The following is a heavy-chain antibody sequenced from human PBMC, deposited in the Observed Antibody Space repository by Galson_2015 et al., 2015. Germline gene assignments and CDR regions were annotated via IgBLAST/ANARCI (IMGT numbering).Heavy chain of an antibody. Sequence: SLRLSCAASGFTFSSYAMSWVRQAPGKGLEWVSDISNSGGITYYADSVKGRFTISRDNSKNTLYLQMNSLRADDTAVYYCAKDRDSGSCYYYYGMDVWGQGTTVTVSS. J-gene: IGHJ6*02. V-gene: IGHV3-23*01. CDR2: ISNSGGIT. D-gene: IGHD1-26*01. CDR3: AKDRDSGSCYYYYGMDV. CDR1: GFTFSSYA.